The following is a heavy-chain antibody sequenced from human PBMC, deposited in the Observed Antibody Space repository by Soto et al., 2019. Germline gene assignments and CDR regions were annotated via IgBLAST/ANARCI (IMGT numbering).Heavy chain of an antibody. Sequence: PGGSLRLSCAASGFTFSSYGMHWVRQAPGKGLEWVAVISYDGSNKYYADSVKGRFTISRDNSKNTLYLQMNSLRAEDTAVYYCAKDFYGEARYYFDYWGQGTLVTVSS. V-gene: IGHV3-30*18. D-gene: IGHD4-17*01. CDR3: AKDFYGEARYYFDY. CDR1: GFTFSSYG. CDR2: ISYDGSNK. J-gene: IGHJ4*02.